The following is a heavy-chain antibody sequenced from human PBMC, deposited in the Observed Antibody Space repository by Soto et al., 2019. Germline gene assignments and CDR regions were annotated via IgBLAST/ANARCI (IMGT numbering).Heavy chain of an antibody. CDR3: AREIFRNYYYFDY. Sequence: PSETLSLTCTVSGGSISSGGYYWSWIRQHPGKGLEWIGYIYYSGSTYYNPSLKSRVTISVDTSRNQFSLKLSPVTAADTAVYYCAREIFRNYYYFDYWGQGTLVTVSS. CDR2: IYYSGST. CDR1: GGSISSGGYY. D-gene: IGHD3-3*01. V-gene: IGHV4-31*03. J-gene: IGHJ4*02.